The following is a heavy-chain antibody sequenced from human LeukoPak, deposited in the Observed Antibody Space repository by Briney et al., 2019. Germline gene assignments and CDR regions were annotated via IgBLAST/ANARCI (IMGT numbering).Heavy chain of an antibody. CDR1: GGSMNSYY. CDR2: IYYSGST. Sequence: KPSETLSLTCTVSGGSMNSYYWSWIRQPPGKGLEWTGYIYYSGSTNYNPSLKSRVTISVDTSKNQFSLKMNSVTAADTAVYYCARHQFQLLVNDDAFDMWGQGTMVTVSS. J-gene: IGHJ3*02. CDR3: ARHQFQLLVNDDAFDM. V-gene: IGHV4-59*08. D-gene: IGHD2-2*01.